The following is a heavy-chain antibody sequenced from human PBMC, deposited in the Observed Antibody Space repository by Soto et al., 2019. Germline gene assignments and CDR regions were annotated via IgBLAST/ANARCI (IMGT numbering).Heavy chain of an antibody. J-gene: IGHJ5*02. CDR3: ATRRRGSGSYRYWFDP. CDR1: GYSFTSYD. V-gene: IGHV1-8*01. CDR2: MNPNSGNT. D-gene: IGHD3-10*01. Sequence: GASVKVSCKASGYSFTSYDINWVRQATGQGLEWMGWMNPNSGNTGYAQKFQGRVTMTRNTSISTAYMELSSLRSEDTAVYYCATRRRGSGSYRYWFDPWGQGTLVTVPQ.